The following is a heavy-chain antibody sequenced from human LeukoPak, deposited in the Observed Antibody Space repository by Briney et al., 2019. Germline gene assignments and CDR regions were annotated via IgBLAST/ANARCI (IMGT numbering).Heavy chain of an antibody. V-gene: IGHV1-24*01. D-gene: IGHD1-26*01. Sequence: ASVKVSCEVSGYTLTELSMHWVRPAPGNRLERMGGFDPEDGETIYAQKFQGRVTMTEDTSTDTAYMELSSLRSEDTAVYYCAFAPRIEGVYYYGMDVWGKGTTVTVSS. CDR1: GYTLTELS. CDR2: FDPEDGET. CDR3: AFAPRIEGVYYYGMDV. J-gene: IGHJ6*04.